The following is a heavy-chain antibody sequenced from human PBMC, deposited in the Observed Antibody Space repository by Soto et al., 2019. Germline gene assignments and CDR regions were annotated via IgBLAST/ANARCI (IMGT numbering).Heavy chain of an antibody. CDR1: GYSFTSNW. CDR3: ARHQRDDASRKIDC. Sequence: GESLKISCQGSGYSFTSNWIGWVREMPGKGLEWMGIINPADSDIKYSPSFQGQVTISADKSIGTAYLQWSSLKASDTAMYYCARHQRDDASRKIDCWGQGTLVTVSS. V-gene: IGHV5-51*01. D-gene: IGHD3-16*01. J-gene: IGHJ4*02. CDR2: INPADSDI.